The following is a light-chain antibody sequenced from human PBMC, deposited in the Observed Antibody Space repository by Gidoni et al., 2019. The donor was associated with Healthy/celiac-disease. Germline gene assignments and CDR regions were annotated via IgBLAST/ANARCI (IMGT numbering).Light chain of an antibody. CDR2: GAS. CDR3: QQYNNSWT. CDR1: QSVSSN. V-gene: IGKV3-15*01. J-gene: IGKJ1*01. Sequence: EIVMTHSPATLSVSPGERATLSCSASQSVSSNVAWSQQKPGQAPRLLIYGASTRATGIPARFSGSGSGTEFTLTISSLQSEDFAVYYCQQYNNSWTFGQGTKVEIK.